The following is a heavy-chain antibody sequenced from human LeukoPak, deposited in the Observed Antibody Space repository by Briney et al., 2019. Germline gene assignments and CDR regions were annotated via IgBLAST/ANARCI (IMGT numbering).Heavy chain of an antibody. D-gene: IGHD3-10*01. CDR3: ARFSGPGMQHYYYYMDV. CDR1: GFSVSMKY. V-gene: IGHV3-53*01. J-gene: IGHJ6*03. CDR2: IFSGGTT. Sequence: PGESLRLSCAASGFSVSMKYMTWVRQAPGKGLEWVSVIFSGGTTYYADSVKGRLTVSRDNSKNMMYLQMNSLRAEDAAVYYCARFSGPGMQHYYYYMDVWGTGTTVTVSS.